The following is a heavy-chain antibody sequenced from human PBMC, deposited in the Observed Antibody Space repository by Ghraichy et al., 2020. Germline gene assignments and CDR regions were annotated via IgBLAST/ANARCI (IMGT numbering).Heavy chain of an antibody. Sequence: SETLSLTCTVSDDSISSYYWSWVRQPAGRGLEWIGRVYNSGSTFYNPSLKSRVTMSVDPSKIQVSLKLKSVTAADTAVYYCARDGYCSSTSCYAAYYYGLEVWGQGTTVTVSS. CDR2: VYNSGST. CDR3: ARDGYCSSTSCYAAYYYGLEV. V-gene: IGHV4-4*07. D-gene: IGHD2-2*03. CDR1: DDSISSYY. J-gene: IGHJ6*02.